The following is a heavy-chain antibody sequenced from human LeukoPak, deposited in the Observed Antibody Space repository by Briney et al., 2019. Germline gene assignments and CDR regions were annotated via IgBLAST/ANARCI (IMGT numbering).Heavy chain of an antibody. D-gene: IGHD3-3*02. J-gene: IGHJ3*02. V-gene: IGHV3-74*03. CDR3: ARDRSIEDAFDI. CDR2: INSDGSST. Sequence: SGGSLRLSCAASGFTFSSYWMHWARHAPGKGLVWVSRINSDGSSTTYADSVKGRFAISRDNAKNTLVLQMNSLSPEDTAVYYCARDRSIEDAFDIWGQGTMVTVSS. CDR1: GFTFSSYW.